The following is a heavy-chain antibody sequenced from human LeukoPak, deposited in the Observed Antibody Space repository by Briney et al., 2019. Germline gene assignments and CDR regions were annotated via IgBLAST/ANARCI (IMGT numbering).Heavy chain of an antibody. V-gene: IGHV1-2*02. CDR1: GYTFTGFY. D-gene: IGHD5-12*01. Sequence: ASVKVSCKASGYTFTGFYMHWVRQAHGQGLEWMGWINPHSGGTNYAQNFQGRVTMTRDTSISTAYMDLSRLRSDDTAVYYCATARDILTTISVGGFDYWGQGTLVTVSS. J-gene: IGHJ4*02. CDR3: ATARDILTTISVGGFDY. CDR2: INPHSGGT.